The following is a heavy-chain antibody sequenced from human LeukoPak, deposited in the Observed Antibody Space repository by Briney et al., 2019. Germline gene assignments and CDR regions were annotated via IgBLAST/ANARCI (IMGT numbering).Heavy chain of an antibody. CDR3: ARDGRPEAYYDILTGYYFPLFGY. V-gene: IGHV3-20*04. CDR1: GFTFDDYG. CDR2: INWNGGST. J-gene: IGHJ4*02. D-gene: IGHD3-9*01. Sequence: GGSLRLSCAASGFTFDDYGMSWVRQAPGKGLEWVSGINWNGGSTGYADSVKGRFTISRDNAKNSLYLQMNSLRAEDTAVYYCARDGRPEAYYDILTGYYFPLFGYWGQGTLVTVSS.